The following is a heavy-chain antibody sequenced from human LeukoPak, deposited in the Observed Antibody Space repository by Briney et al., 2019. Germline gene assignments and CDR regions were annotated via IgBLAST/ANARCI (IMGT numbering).Heavy chain of an antibody. CDR1: GGSFSGYY. CDR3: ARGVNNWNIDVFDI. J-gene: IGHJ3*02. V-gene: IGHV4-34*01. CDR2: INHRGST. D-gene: IGHD1/OR15-1a*01. Sequence: PSETLSLTCAVYGGSFSGYYWSWIRQPPGRGLEWLGEINHRGSTNYNPSLKSRVTISVDTSKNQFSLKLSSVTAAETAVYFCARGVNNWNIDVFDIWGQGTMVTVSS.